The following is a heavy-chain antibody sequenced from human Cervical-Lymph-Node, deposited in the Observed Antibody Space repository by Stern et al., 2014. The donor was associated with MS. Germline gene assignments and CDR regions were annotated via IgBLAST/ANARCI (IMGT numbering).Heavy chain of an antibody. Sequence: AEAQKPGASVKVSCKASGYTFTSYGISWVRQAPGQGLEWMGWISAYNGNTNYAQKLQGRVTMTTDTSTSTAYMELRSLRSDDTAVYYCARDGDGSSWSPFDYWGQGTLVTVSS. CDR3: ARDGDGSSWSPFDY. CDR2: ISAYNGNT. D-gene: IGHD6-13*01. J-gene: IGHJ4*02. CDR1: GYTFTSYG. V-gene: IGHV1-18*04.